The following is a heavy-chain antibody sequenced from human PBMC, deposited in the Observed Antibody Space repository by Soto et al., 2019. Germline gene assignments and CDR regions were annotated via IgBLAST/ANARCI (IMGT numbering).Heavy chain of an antibody. CDR1: GGSLSDNY. CDR3: ARGSRWLWPNFDV. Sequence: QVMLQQWGAGLLKPPETLSLTCAVYGGSLSDNYWSWIRQAPGKGLEWIGEINHSGSTNYNPSLKSRVTISVDKSKNQFSLKLSSVTAAHTALYYCARGSRWLWPNFDVWGKGTTVTVSS. J-gene: IGHJ6*04. CDR2: INHSGST. V-gene: IGHV4-34*01. D-gene: IGHD6-19*01.